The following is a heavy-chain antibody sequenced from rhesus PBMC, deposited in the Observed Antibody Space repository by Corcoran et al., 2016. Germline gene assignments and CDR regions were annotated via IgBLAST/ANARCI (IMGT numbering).Heavy chain of an antibody. D-gene: IGHD6-19*01. Sequence: EVQLVQSGAAVKKPVASVKISCKASGYTFPDYSLHWVRKAPGKGLRWMGRVDPEDGEAIHAQKFQDRVTITADTSTDTAYMELSSLRSEDTAVYYCATEGDPYWYFDIWGPGTPITISS. CDR3: ATEGDPYWYFDI. J-gene: IGHJ2*01. CDR1: GYTFPDYS. CDR2: VDPEDGEA. V-gene: IGHV1-111*02.